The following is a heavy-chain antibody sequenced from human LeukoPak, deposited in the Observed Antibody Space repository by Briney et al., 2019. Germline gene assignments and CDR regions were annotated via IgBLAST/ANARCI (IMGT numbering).Heavy chain of an antibody. CDR2: IYHSGST. V-gene: IGHV4-38-2*02. D-gene: IGHD2-21*02. J-gene: IGHJ4*02. CDR1: GYSISSGYY. CDR3: ASARDYVVVTAIPSYFDY. Sequence: SETLSLTCTVSGYSISSGYYWGWIRQPPGKGLEWIGSIYHSGSTYYNPSLKSRVTISVDKSKNQFSLKLSSVTAADTAVYYCASARDYVVVTAIPSYFDYWGQGTLVTVSS.